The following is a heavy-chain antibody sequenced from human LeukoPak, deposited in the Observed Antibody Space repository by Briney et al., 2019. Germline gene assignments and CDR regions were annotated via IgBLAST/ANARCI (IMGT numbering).Heavy chain of an antibody. CDR2: ASYDERNK. CDR1: GFTFSIYT. D-gene: IGHD3-10*01. V-gene: IGHV3-30*03. CDR3: ARDWGVDS. Sequence: GGSLTLSCAASGFTFSIYTMVWVRQPPGKGLEWVAVASYDERNKYYVDSVKGRFTISRDNSNNILYLQMNSLRPEDTAVYYCARDWGVDSWGQGTLVTVSS. J-gene: IGHJ4*02.